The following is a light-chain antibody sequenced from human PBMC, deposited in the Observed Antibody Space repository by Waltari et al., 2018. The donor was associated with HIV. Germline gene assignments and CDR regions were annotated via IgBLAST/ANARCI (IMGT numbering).Light chain of an antibody. J-gene: IGKJ2*01. V-gene: IGKV3-20*01. CDR1: QSVSNSY. CDR3: QQYDNWPPYT. Sequence: EIVLTQSPGTLSLSPGERATLSCRASQSVSNSYLAWYQQKPGQAPRLLIFGASVRATGIPDRFTGSESGTDFTLTISSLQSEDFAVYYCQQYDNWPPYTFGQGTKLEIK. CDR2: GAS.